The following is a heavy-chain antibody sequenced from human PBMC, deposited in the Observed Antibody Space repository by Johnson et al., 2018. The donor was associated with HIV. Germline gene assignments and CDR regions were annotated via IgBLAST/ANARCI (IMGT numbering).Heavy chain of an antibody. J-gene: IGHJ3*02. CDR2: IYSGGST. D-gene: IGHD1-1*01. CDR3: ARETRVWYNWDDGSRAFDI. Sequence: EVHLVESGGGLVQPGGSLRLSCAASGFTVSSNYMSWVRQAPGKGLEWVSVIYSGGSTYYADSVKGRFTISRDNSKNTLYLQMNSLRAEDTAVYDCARETRVWYNWDDGSRAFDIWGQGTMVTVSS. V-gene: IGHV3-66*01. CDR1: GFTVSSNY.